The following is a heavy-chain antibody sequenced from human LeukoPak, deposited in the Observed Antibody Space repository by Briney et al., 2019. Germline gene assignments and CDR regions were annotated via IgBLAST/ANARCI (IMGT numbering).Heavy chain of an antibody. CDR1: GYTFTGYY. J-gene: IGHJ4*02. V-gene: IGHV1-2*02. CDR2: INPNSGGT. D-gene: IGHD2-15*01. CDR3: ARDPRYCSGGSCYYFDY. Sequence: ASVKVSCKASGYTFTGYYMHWVRQAPGQGLEWMGWINPNSGGTNYAQKFQGRVTMARDTSISTAYMELSRLRSDDTAVYYCARDPRYCSGGSCYYFDYWGQGTLATVSS.